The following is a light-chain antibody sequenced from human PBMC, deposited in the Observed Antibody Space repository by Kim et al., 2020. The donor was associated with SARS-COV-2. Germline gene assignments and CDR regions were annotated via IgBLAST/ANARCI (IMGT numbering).Light chain of an antibody. CDR3: QQHSSWPPIT. V-gene: IGKV3-11*01. CDR1: QSISTY. Sequence: FPGESATLSCRASQSISTYLGWYQHKPGRAPRLLIYGASNRATGIPDRFSGSGSGTDFTLTISNLESEDFAVYYCQQHSSWPPITFGQGTRLEIK. J-gene: IGKJ5*01. CDR2: GAS.